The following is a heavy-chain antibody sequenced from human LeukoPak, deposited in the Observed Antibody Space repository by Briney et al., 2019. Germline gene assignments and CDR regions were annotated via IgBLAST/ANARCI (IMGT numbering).Heavy chain of an antibody. V-gene: IGHV1-2*02. D-gene: IGHD3-16*01. CDR3: ATVACIGGFDY. J-gene: IGHJ4*02. CDR1: GYTFTGYY. Sequence: ASVKVSCKASGYTFTGYYMHWVRQAPGQRGEGMGWIKANRGGTNYEQKFQGRVTMTRDTSISTAYMELSRLRSDDTAVYYCATVACIGGFDYWGQGTLVTVSS. CDR2: IKANRGGT.